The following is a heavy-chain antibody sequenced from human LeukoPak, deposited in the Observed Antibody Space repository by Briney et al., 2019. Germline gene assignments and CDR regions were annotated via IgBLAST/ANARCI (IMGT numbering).Heavy chain of an antibody. CDR3: AKANYDSSGNDY. J-gene: IGHJ4*02. V-gene: IGHV3-9*01. CDR2: ISWNSGSI. Sequence: GRSLRLSCAASGFTFDDYAMYWVRQAPGKGLEWVSGISWNSGSIGYADSVKGRFTISRDNAKNSLYLQMNSLRAEDTALYYCAKANYDSSGNDYWGQGTLVTVSS. CDR1: GFTFDDYA. D-gene: IGHD3-22*01.